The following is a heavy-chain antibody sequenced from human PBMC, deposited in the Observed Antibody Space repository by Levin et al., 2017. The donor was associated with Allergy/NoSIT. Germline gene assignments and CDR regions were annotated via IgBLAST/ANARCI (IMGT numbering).Heavy chain of an antibody. CDR3: ALGGDGYNHDAFDI. J-gene: IGHJ3*02. CDR2: INHSGST. V-gene: IGHV4-34*01. Sequence: PSETLSLTCAVYGGSFSGYYWSWIRQPPGKGLEWIGEINHSGSTNYNPSLKSRVTISVDTSKNQFSLKLSSVTAADTAVYYCALGGDGYNHDAFDIWGQGTMVTVSS. D-gene: IGHD5-24*01. CDR1: GGSFSGYY.